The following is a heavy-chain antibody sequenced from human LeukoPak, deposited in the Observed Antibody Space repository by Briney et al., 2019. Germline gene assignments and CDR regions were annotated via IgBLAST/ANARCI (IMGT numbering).Heavy chain of an antibody. CDR3: ARVSGLAVAYD. V-gene: IGHV1-46*01. Sequence: ASVKVSCKASGYTFTSYYMHWVRQAPGQGLEWMGIINPSGGSTSYAQKFQGRVTMTRDTSTSTAYMELRSLRSDDTAVYYCARVSGLAVAYDWGQGTLVTVSS. CDR2: INPSGGST. J-gene: IGHJ4*02. D-gene: IGHD6-19*01. CDR1: GYTFTSYY.